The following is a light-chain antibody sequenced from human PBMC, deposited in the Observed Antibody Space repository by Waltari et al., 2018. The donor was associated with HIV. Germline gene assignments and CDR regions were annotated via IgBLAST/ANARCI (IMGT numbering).Light chain of an antibody. CDR3: QSYDSSLSGSVV. V-gene: IGLV1-40*01. CDR2: DNN. J-gene: IGLJ2*01. Sequence: QSVLTQPPSVSGAPGQRVTISCTGSSSNIGAGYAVHLYQQLPGTAPKLLIYDNNNRPSGVPDRFSGSKSGTSASLAITGLQAEDEADYFCQSYDSSLSGSVVFGGGTKLTVL. CDR1: SSNIGAGYA.